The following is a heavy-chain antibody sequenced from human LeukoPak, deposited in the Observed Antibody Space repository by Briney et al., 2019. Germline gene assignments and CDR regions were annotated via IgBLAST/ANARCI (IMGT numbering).Heavy chain of an antibody. CDR1: GFTFSTYA. V-gene: IGHV3-30-3*01. Sequence: GGSLRLSCAASGFTFSTYAMHWVRQAPGKGLEWVAVMSYDGSNIYYADSVKGRFTISRDNSKNTLYLQVNSLRAEDTAVYYCAKGGKWDVTPFDYWGQGTLVTVSS. J-gene: IGHJ4*02. D-gene: IGHD1-26*01. CDR3: AKGGKWDVTPFDY. CDR2: MSYDGSNI.